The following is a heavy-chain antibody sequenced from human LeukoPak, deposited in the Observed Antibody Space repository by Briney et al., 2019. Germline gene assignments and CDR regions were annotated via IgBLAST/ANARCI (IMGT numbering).Heavy chain of an antibody. D-gene: IGHD3-10*01. CDR3: ARGVQQYYYYMDV. Sequence: PSETLSLTCAVYGGSFSGYYWSWIRQPPGKGLEWIGYIYYSGSTNYNPSLKSRVTISVDTSKNQFSLKLSSVTAADTAVYYCARGVQQYYYYMDVWGKGTTVTISS. CDR2: IYYSGST. V-gene: IGHV4-59*01. CDR1: GGSFSGYY. J-gene: IGHJ6*03.